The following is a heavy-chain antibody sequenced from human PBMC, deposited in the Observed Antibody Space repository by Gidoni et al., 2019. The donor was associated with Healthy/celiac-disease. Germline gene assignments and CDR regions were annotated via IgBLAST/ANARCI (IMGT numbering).Heavy chain of an antibody. CDR3: AANPFGVVIIRGGYYYYGMDV. J-gene: IGHJ6*02. CDR2: IIPIFGTA. CDR1: GGTFSSYA. Sequence: QVQLVQSGAEVKKPGSSVKVSCKASGGTFSSYAISWVRQAPGQGLEWMGGIIPIFGTANYAQKFQGRVTITADESTSTAYMELSSLRSEDTAVYYCAANPFGVVIIRGGYYYYGMDVWGQGTTVTVSS. V-gene: IGHV1-69*01. D-gene: IGHD3-3*01.